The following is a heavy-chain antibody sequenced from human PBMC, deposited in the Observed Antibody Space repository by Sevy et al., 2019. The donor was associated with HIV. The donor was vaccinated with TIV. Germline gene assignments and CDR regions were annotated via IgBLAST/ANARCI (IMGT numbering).Heavy chain of an antibody. CDR2: ISSSGSTI. D-gene: IGHD2-15*01. CDR3: ARAVVAARGYYYGMDV. J-gene: IGHJ6*02. V-gene: IGHV3-48*03. CDR1: GFTFSSYE. Sequence: GGSLRLSCAASGFTFSSYEMNWVRQAPGKGLEWVSYISSSGSTIYYADSVKGRFTISRDNAKNSLYLQMNSLRAEDTAVSYCARAVVAARGYYYGMDVWGQGTTVTVSS.